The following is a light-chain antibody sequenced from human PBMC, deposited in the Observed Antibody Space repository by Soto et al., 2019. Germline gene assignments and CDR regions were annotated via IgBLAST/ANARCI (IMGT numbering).Light chain of an antibody. Sequence: EVVLTQSPATLSLSPGERATLSCRASENVRTFVDWYQQKPGQAPRLLIYGASNRATGIPARFSGSGSGTDLTLPISDLEPEDFAVYYCQQHSHWPPWTFGQGTRVEIQ. V-gene: IGKV3-11*01. CDR2: GAS. J-gene: IGKJ1*01. CDR3: QQHSHWPPWT. CDR1: ENVRTF.